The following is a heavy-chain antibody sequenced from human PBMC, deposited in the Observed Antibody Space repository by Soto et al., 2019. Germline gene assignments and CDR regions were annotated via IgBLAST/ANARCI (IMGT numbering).Heavy chain of an antibody. J-gene: IGHJ5*02. D-gene: IGHD4-17*01. V-gene: IGHV2-5*02. Sequence: SGPTLVNPTQSLTLTCSFSGFSLTTTEVAVGWIRQPPGKALEWLALIYWDDDKRYSPSLKSSLTITKDTAKNQVVLTMTNMDPVDTATYYCARMTTVAIIGFDPWGQGTLVTSPQ. CDR2: IYWDDDK. CDR3: ARMTTVAIIGFDP. CDR1: GFSLTTTEVA.